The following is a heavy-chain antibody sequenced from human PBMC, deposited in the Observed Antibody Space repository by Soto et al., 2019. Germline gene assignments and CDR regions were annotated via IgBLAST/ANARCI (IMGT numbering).Heavy chain of an antibody. D-gene: IGHD3-10*01. CDR2: ISSSSSYI. V-gene: IGHV3-21*01. Sequence: GGSLRLSCAASGVTFSSYSMNWVCQAPGKGLEWVSSISSSSSYIYYADSVKGRFTISRDNAKNSLYLQMNSLRSEDTAVYYCARTSHGTGDYWGQGTLVTVSS. J-gene: IGHJ4*02. CDR3: ARTSHGTGDY. CDR1: GVTFSSYS.